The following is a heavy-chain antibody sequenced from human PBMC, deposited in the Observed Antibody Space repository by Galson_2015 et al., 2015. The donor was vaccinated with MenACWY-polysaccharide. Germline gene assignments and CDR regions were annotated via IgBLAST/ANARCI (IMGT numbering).Heavy chain of an antibody. CDR3: ARSYCDRTTCYGMDV. J-gene: IGHJ6*02. CDR1: GFTFSSYA. CDR2: ISYNGNNI. Sequence: FLRLSCAASGFTFSSYAMHWVRQAPGKGLEWVAVISYNGNNIYYADSEEGRFTISRDNFKSTLYLQMNSLRPEDTGVYYCARSYCDRTTCYGMDVWGQGTMVTVSS. V-gene: IGHV3-30-3*01. D-gene: IGHD2-21*01.